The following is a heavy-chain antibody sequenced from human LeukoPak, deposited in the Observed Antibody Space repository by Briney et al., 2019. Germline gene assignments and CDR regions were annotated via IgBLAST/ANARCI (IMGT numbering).Heavy chain of an antibody. CDR2: IYHSGST. D-gene: IGHD3-22*01. Sequence: SETLSLTCAVSGGSISSGGYSWSWIRQQPGKDLEWIGYIYHSGSTYYNPSLKSRVTISVDRSKNQLSLKLSSVTAADTAVYYCARAVSSGYYYVDYWGQGTLVAVSS. CDR1: GGSISSGGYS. CDR3: ARAVSSGYYYVDY. J-gene: IGHJ4*02. V-gene: IGHV4-30-2*01.